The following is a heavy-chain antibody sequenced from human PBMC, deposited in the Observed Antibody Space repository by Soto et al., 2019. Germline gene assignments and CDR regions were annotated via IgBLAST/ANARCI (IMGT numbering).Heavy chain of an antibody. V-gene: IGHV4-31*03. Sequence: SETLSLTCTVSGGSISSGGYYWSWIRQHPGKGLEWTGYIYYSGSTYYNPSLKSRVTISVDTSKNQFSLKLSSVTAADTAVYYCATARGYDSSGYYEIDAFDIWGQGTMVTVSS. D-gene: IGHD3-22*01. CDR3: ATARGYDSSGYYEIDAFDI. CDR1: GGSISSGGYY. J-gene: IGHJ3*02. CDR2: IYYSGST.